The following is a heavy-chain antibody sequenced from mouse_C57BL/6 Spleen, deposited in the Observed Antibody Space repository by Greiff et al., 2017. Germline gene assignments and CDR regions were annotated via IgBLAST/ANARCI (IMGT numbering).Heavy chain of an antibody. CDR1: GYTFTSYG. Sequence: QVQLQQSGAELARPGASVKLSCKASGYTFTSYGISWVKQRTGQGLEWIGEIYPRSGNTYYNEKFKGKATLTADKSSSTAYMELRSLTSEDSAVYFCARVPIIYYGNFERYCDVWGTGTTVTVSS. D-gene: IGHD2-1*01. CDR3: ARVPIIYYGNFERYCDV. CDR2: IYPRSGNT. V-gene: IGHV1-81*01. J-gene: IGHJ1*03.